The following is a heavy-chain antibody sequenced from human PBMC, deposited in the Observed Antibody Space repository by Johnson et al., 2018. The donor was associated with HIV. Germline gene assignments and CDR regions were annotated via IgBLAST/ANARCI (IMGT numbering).Heavy chain of an antibody. V-gene: IGHV3-30*04. Sequence: QVQLVESGGGLVQPGGSLRLSCAASGFTFSSYAMHWVRQAPGKGLEWVAVISYDGSNKYYADSVKGRFTISRDNSKNTLYLQMNSLSAEDTAVYYCARPITMLVVVTHDACDIWCQGTIVTVSS. CDR1: GFTFSSYA. CDR3: ARPITMLVVVTHDACDI. D-gene: IGHD3-22*01. J-gene: IGHJ3*02. CDR2: ISYDGSNK.